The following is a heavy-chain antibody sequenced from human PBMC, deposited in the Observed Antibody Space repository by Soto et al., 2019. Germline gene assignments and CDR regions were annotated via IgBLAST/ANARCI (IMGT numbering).Heavy chain of an antibody. J-gene: IGHJ6*02. D-gene: IGHD3-3*01. V-gene: IGHV1-69*13. CDR3: ARDQVNYDFWSGSYGMDV. CDR2: IIPIFGTA. Sequence: SVKVSCKASGGTFSSYAISWVRQAPGRGLEWMGGIIPIFGTANYAQKFQGRVTITADESTSTAYMELSSLRSEDTAVYYCARDQVNYDFWSGSYGMDVWGQGTTVTVSS. CDR1: GGTFSSYA.